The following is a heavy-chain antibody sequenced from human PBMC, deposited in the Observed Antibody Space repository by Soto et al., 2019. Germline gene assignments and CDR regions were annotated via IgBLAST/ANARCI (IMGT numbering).Heavy chain of an antibody. CDR1: GFTVSSNY. J-gene: IGHJ4*02. Sequence: GGSLRLSCAASGFTVSSNYMNWVRQAPGKGLEWLSIIYSDGTTYCADSVKGRLTISRDDFKNTLYLQMNNLRAEDTAVYYCAILSNWGQGTLVTVSS. CDR3: AILSN. CDR2: IYSDGTT. D-gene: IGHD6-6*01. V-gene: IGHV3-53*01.